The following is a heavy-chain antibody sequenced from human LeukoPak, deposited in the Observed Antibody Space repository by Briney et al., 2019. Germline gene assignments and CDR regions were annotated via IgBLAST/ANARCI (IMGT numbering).Heavy chain of an antibody. CDR3: ARGVDTAMGTYYYMDV. D-gene: IGHD5-18*01. V-gene: IGHV1-69*05. CDR2: IIPIFGTA. J-gene: IGHJ6*03. CDR1: GYIFTSYG. Sequence: SVKVSCKASGYIFTSYGISWVRQAPGQGLEWMGGIIPIFGTANYAQKFQGRVTITTDESTSTAYMELSSLRSEDTAVYYCARGVDTAMGTYYYMDVWGKGTTVTVSS.